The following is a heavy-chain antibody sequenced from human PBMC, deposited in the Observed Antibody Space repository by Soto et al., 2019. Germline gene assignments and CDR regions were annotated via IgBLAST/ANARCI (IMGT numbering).Heavy chain of an antibody. V-gene: IGHV3-33*01. CDR3: ARGETYYDILTGCYFDY. Sequence: GGSLLLSCAASVFTFSIYGMHWVRQAPGKGLEWVAVIWYDGSNKYYADSVKGRFTISRDNSKNTLYLQMNSLRAEDTAVYYCARGETYYDILTGCYFDYWGQGTLVTVSS. CDR1: VFTFSIYG. CDR2: IWYDGSNK. J-gene: IGHJ4*02. D-gene: IGHD3-9*01.